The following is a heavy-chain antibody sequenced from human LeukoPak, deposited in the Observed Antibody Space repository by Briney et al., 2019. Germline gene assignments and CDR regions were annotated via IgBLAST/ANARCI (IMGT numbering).Heavy chain of an antibody. V-gene: IGHV3-7*01. J-gene: IGHJ4*02. CDR1: GFTVSNCW. D-gene: IGHD3-16*01. CDR2: MKPDGSEK. CDR3: ARSFDYVWGRD. Sequence: GGSLRLSCAASGFTVSNCWMSWVRQAPGKGLEWVANMKPDGSEKNYVDSVKGRFTISRDNAKNSLYLQMDSLRAEDTAVYYCARSFDYVWGRDWGQGTLVTVSS.